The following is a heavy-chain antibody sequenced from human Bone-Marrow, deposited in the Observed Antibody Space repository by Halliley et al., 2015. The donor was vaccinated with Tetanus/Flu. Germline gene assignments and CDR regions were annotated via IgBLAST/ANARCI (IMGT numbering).Heavy chain of an antibody. CDR3: ARDLIVTGIHYYGMDV. J-gene: IGHJ6*02. V-gene: IGHV1-69*01. CDR1: GGTYNSYT. D-gene: IGHD2-21*02. Sequence: QMQLVQSGAEVKKPGSSVKVSCKVSGGTYNSYTLNWVRQAPGQGLQWMGGINPVFGTPNYAQTFLDRVTISADEFTSTAFLELRSLTSDDTATYYCARDLIVTGIHYYGMDVWGQGTTVTVSS. CDR2: INPVFGTP.